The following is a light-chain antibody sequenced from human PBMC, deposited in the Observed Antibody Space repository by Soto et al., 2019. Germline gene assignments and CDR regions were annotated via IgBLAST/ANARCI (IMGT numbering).Light chain of an antibody. J-gene: IGKJ3*01. CDR1: QSVSSSN. Sequence: VLTHTAGTQSLYPGARATRSCRASQSVSSSNLAWYHHQPGQTPTLLLFGAASRATGIPDRFSGSGSGTDFTLTISRLEPEDFAVYYCQQYGSSPFTVGPGTKVDIK. V-gene: IGKV3-20*01. CDR3: QQYGSSPFT. CDR2: GAA.